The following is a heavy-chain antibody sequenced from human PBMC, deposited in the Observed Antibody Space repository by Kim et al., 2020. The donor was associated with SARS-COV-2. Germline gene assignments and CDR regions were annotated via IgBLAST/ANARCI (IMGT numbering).Heavy chain of an antibody. Sequence: SVKVSCKASGGTFSSYAISWVRQAPGQGLEWMGGIIPIFGTANYAQKFQGRVTITADESTSTAYMELSSLRSEDTAAYYCARGAGGGMIVVVMEDAFDIWGQGTMVTVSS. D-gene: IGHD3-22*01. CDR1: GGTFSSYA. CDR3: ARGAGGGMIVVVMEDAFDI. V-gene: IGHV1-69*13. J-gene: IGHJ3*02. CDR2: IIPIFGTA.